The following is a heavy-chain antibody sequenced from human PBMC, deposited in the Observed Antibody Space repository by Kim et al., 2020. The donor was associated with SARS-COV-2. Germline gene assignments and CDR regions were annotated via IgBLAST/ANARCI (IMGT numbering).Heavy chain of an antibody. D-gene: IGHD6-19*01. Sequence: DSRKSRITTSRDNATDSLYLQMNSLRDEDTAVYYCAREGGGSSGWSWFDPWGQGTLVTVSS. V-gene: IGHV3-21*01. CDR3: AREGGGSSGWSWFDP. J-gene: IGHJ5*02.